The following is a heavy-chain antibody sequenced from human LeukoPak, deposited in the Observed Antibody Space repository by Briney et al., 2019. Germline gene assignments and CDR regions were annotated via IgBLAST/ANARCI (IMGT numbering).Heavy chain of an antibody. D-gene: IGHD3-9*01. CDR1: GYTLTELS. CDR3: AADGLRYPDPYYFDH. J-gene: IGHJ4*02. Sequence: ASVKVSCKVSGYTLTELSMHWVRQAPGKGLEWMGGFDPEDGETIYAQKFQGRVTMTEDTSTDTAYMELSSLRSEDTAVYYCAADGLRYPDPYYFDHWGQGTLVTVSS. CDR2: FDPEDGET. V-gene: IGHV1-24*01.